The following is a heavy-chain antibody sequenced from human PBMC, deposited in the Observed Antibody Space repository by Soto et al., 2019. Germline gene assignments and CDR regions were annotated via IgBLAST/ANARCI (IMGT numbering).Heavy chain of an antibody. CDR1: GYTFTSYG. J-gene: IGHJ5*02. V-gene: IGHV1-18*01. D-gene: IGHD2-2*01. CDR2: ISAYNGNT. Sequence: ASVKVSCKASGYTFTSYGIIWVRQAPGQGLEWMGWISAYNGNTNYAQKLQGRVTMTTDTTTSTAYMELRSLRSDDTAVYYCARDLFDIVVVPAAQGFDPWGQGTLVTVSS. CDR3: ARDLFDIVVVPAAQGFDP.